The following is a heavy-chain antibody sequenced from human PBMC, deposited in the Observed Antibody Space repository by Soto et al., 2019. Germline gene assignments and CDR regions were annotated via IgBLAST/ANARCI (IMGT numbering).Heavy chain of an antibody. D-gene: IGHD2-2*01. CDR2: IRSKAYGGTT. V-gene: IGHV3-49*04. CDR3: TIAPGLEYFRITSCRRPTYDYYGMDV. J-gene: IGHJ6*02. Sequence: GGSLRLSCTASGFTFGDYAMSWVRQAPGKGLEWVGFIRSKAYGGTTEYAASVKGRFTISRDDSKSIAYLQMNSLKTEDTAVYYCTIAPGLEYFRITSCRRPTYDYYGMDVWGQGTTVTVSS. CDR1: GFTFGDYA.